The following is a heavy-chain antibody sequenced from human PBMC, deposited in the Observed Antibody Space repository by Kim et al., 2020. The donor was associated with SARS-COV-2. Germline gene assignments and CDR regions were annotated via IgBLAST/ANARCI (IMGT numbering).Heavy chain of an antibody. V-gene: IGHV3-21*01. Sequence: VKGRFTISRDNAKNSLYLQMNSLRAEDTAVYYCARDGGDYEDYYYYGMDVWGQGTTVTVSS. D-gene: IGHD4-17*01. CDR3: ARDGGDYEDYYYYGMDV. J-gene: IGHJ6*02.